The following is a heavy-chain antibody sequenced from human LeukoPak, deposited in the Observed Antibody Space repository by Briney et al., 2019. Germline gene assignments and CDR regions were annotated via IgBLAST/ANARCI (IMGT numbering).Heavy chain of an antibody. CDR1: GGSISSGSYY. D-gene: IGHD2-2*01. CDR2: IYTSGST. CDR3: AREDCSSTSCPVGFDP. J-gene: IGHJ5*02. Sequence: PSETLSLTCTGSGGSISSGSYYWSWIRQPAGKGLEWIGRIYTSGSTNYNPSLKSRVTISVDTSKNQFSLKLSSVTAADTAVYYCAREDCSSTSCPVGFDPWGQGTLVTVSS. V-gene: IGHV4-61*02.